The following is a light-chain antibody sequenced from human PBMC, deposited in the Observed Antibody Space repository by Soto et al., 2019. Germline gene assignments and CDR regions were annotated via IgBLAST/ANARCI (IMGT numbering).Light chain of an antibody. J-gene: IGKJ3*01. CDR2: WAS. CDR1: QSVLYSSNNKND. V-gene: IGKV4-1*01. Sequence: DIVMTQSPDSLAVSLGERATINCRSSQSVLYSSNNKNDLAWYQQKPGQPPKLLIYWASIRESGVPDRFSGSGSGTDFTLTISSLQAEDVAVYYCHQYCDTPFTFGPGTRVDIK. CDR3: HQYCDTPFT.